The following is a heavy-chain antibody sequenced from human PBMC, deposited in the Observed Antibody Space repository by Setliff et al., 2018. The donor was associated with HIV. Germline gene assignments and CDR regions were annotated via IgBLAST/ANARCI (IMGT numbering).Heavy chain of an antibody. V-gene: IGHV1-2*02. CDR3: ARDDIVATISFSY. CDR1: GYTFDAKY. J-gene: IGHJ4*02. D-gene: IGHD5-12*01. Sequence: ASVKVSCKTSGYTFDAKYIHWARQAPGQGLEWMGWINPNSGGTNYAQKFQGRVTMTRDTSTSTAYMELSRLRSDDTAVYYCARDDIVATISFSYWGQGTLVTVSS. CDR2: INPNSGGT.